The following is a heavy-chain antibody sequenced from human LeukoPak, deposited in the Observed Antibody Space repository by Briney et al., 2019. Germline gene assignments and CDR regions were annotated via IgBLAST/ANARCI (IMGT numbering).Heavy chain of an antibody. CDR2: ISYDGSNK. D-gene: IGHD6-19*01. CDR1: GFTFSSYA. Sequence: GGSLRLSCAASGFTFSSYAMHWVRQAPGKGLEWVAVISYDGSNKYYADSVKGRFTISRDNSKNTLYLQMNSLRAEDTAVYYCARVPAISDYFDYWGQGTLVTVSS. CDR3: ARVPAISDYFDY. J-gene: IGHJ4*02. V-gene: IGHV3-30-3*01.